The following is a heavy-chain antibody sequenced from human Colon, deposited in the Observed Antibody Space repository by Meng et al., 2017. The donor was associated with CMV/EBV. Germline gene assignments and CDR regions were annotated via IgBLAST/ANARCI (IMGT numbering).Heavy chain of an antibody. J-gene: IGHJ2*01. Sequence: SLKISCAASGFTFDDYAMHWVRQAPGKGLEWVSGISWNSGSIGYADSVKGRFTISRDNAKNSLYLQMNSLRAEDTAVYYCAKGGWYFDLWGRGTLVTVSS. CDR1: GFTFDDYA. CDR2: ISWNSGSI. CDR3: AKGGWYFDL. V-gene: IGHV3-9*01.